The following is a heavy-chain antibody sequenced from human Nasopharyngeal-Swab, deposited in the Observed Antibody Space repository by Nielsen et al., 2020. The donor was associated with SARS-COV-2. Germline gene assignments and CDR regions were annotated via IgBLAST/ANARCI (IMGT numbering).Heavy chain of an antibody. J-gene: IGHJ4*02. Sequence: GESLKISCAASGFTFSSFGMHWVRQAPGKGLEWVAFIAHDASNEYYADSVKGRFSISRDSSKNTLYLQMDSLRGEDTAVYYCARDAPAHYGAFYWGRGTLVTVSS. V-gene: IGHV3-30*03. CDR1: GFTFSSFG. CDR3: ARDAPAHYGAFY. CDR2: IAHDASNE. D-gene: IGHD4-17*01.